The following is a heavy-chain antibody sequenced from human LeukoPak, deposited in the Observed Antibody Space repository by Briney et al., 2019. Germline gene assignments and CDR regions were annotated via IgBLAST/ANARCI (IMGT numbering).Heavy chain of an antibody. D-gene: IGHD5-18*01. CDR1: GGSISSSSYY. CDR3: ARDKQPGDY. V-gene: IGHV4-61*01. CDR2: FYYSGSA. Sequence: SETLSLTCTVSGGSISSSSYYWGWIRQPPGKGLEWNGFFYYSGSADYNPSLKSRVNISIDTSKNQFSLKLSSVTAADTAVYYCARDKQPGDYWGQGTLVTVSS. J-gene: IGHJ4*02.